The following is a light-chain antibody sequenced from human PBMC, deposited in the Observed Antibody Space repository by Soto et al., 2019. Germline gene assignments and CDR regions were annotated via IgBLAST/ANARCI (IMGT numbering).Light chain of an antibody. CDR1: QSVSSSS. V-gene: IGKV3-20*01. CDR2: GTS. CDR3: QRYGSSPLIS. Sequence: VLPKSPGTLSLSPGERSALSCRAVQSVSSSSLAWYQQRPGQAPRLLIYGTSSRATGIPDRFSGSGSGTDFTLTISRLEPEDFAVYFCQRYGSSPLISFGHGTRLEIK. J-gene: IGKJ5*01.